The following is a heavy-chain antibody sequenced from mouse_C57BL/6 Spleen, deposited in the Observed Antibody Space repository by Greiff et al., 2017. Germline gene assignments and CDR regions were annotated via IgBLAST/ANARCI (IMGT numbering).Heavy chain of an antibody. CDR1: GFNIKGYY. CDR3: AIDYDGPHWYFDV. CDR2: IDPEDGET. D-gene: IGHD2-4*01. V-gene: IGHV14-2*01. Sequence: EVQLQQSGAELVKPGASVKLSCTASGFNIKGYYMHWVKQRTEQGLEWIGRIDPEDGETKYAPKFQGKATITADTSSNTAYLQLSRLTSEDTAVYYCAIDYDGPHWYFDVWGTGTTVTVSS. J-gene: IGHJ1*03.